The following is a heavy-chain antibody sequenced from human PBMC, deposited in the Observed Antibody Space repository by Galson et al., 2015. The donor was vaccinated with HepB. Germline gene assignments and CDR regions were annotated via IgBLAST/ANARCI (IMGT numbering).Heavy chain of an antibody. CDR1: GFTLTSYA. Sequence: SLRLSCAASGFTLTSYAMNWVRRAPGKGLEWVSGLSENGGSTYYADSVKGRFTVSRDNSKNTLYLQMNSLRAQDTAVYYCAKAHTLTISAVVIHDYYFDKCCPGTLVTVSS. J-gene: IGHJ4*01. CDR2: LSENGGST. V-gene: IGHV3-23*01. CDR3: AKAHTLTISAVVIHDYYFDK. D-gene: IGHD2-15*01.